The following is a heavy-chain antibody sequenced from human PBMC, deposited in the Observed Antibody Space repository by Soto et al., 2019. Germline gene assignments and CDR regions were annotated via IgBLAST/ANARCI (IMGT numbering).Heavy chain of an antibody. V-gene: IGHV4-31*03. CDR1: GGAISRRGYY. J-gene: IGHJ4*01. CDR2: ISCIGST. D-gene: IGHD2-15*01. CDR3: AGVVHH. Sequence: QVQLQESGPGLVQPSQTLSLTCTVSGGAISRRGYYWSWIRQHPGTGLEWIGHISCIGSTYYNTYLESRVTISVDTSRNQFSLIVKSVTDSDTAVYYCAGVVHHWGQGTLVTVSS.